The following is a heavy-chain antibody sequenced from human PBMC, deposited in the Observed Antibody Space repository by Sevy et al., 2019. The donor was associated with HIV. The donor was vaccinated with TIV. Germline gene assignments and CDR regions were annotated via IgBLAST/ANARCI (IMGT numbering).Heavy chain of an antibody. V-gene: IGHV3-53*01. CDR2: IYSGGST. D-gene: IGHD6-19*01. J-gene: IGHJ4*02. CDR3: ALEYFGYSSG. Sequence: GRSLRLSCAASGFTVSSNYMSWVRQAPGKGLEWVSVIYSGGSTYYADSVKGRFTISRDNSKNTLYLQMNSLRAEDTAVYYCALEYFGYSSGWGQGTLVTVSS. CDR1: GFTVSSNY.